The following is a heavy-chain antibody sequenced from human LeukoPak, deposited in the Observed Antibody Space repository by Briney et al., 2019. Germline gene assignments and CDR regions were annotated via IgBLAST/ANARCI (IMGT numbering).Heavy chain of an antibody. D-gene: IGHD2-21*01. CDR2: ISSSSSCI. CDR3: AILPILSLPIA. J-gene: IGHJ5*02. CDR1: GFTFSSYS. V-gene: IGHV3-21*01. Sequence: GGSLRLSCAASGFTFSSYSMNWVRQAPGKGLEWVSSISSSSSCIYYADSVKGRFTISRDNAKNSLYLQMNSLRAEDTAVYYCAILPILSLPIAWGQGTLVTVSP.